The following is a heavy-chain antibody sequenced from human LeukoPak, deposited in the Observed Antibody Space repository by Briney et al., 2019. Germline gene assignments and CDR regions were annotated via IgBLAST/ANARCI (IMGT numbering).Heavy chain of an antibody. CDR3: ARGGYYGSGNDFRFDP. Sequence: SETLSLTCTVSGGSISSYYWSWIRQPPGKGLEWIGYIYYSGSTNYKPSLKSRVTISVGTSRNQFSLKLRSVNAADTAVYYCARGGYYGSGNDFRFDPWGQGTLVTASS. CDR2: IYYSGST. CDR1: GGSISSYY. J-gene: IGHJ5*02. V-gene: IGHV4-59*01. D-gene: IGHD3-10*01.